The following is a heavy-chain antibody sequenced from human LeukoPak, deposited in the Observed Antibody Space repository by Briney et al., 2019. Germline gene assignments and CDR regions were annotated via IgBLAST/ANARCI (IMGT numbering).Heavy chain of an antibody. Sequence: PGGSLRLSCAASGFTFSSYWMTWVRQPPGKGLEWIGEINHSGSTNYNPSLKSRVTISIDTSTNQFSLKLSSVTAADTAVYYCARRATVLRGVIVRGYMDVWGKGTTVTVSS. D-gene: IGHD3-10*01. CDR3: ARRATVLRGVIVRGYMDV. CDR2: INHSGST. V-gene: IGHV4-34*01. J-gene: IGHJ6*03. CDR1: GFTFSSYW.